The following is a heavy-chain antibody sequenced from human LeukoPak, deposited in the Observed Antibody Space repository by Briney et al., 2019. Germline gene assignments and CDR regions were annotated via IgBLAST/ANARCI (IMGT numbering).Heavy chain of an antibody. Sequence: PSETLSLTCTVSGGSISSYYWSWIRQPPGKGLEWIGYIYYSGSTNYNPSLKSRVTISADTSKNQFSLKLSSVTAADTAVYYCARVTTIFGVVHYGMDVWGQGTTVTVSS. CDR3: ARVTTIFGVVHYGMDV. CDR1: GGSISSYY. CDR2: IYYSGST. J-gene: IGHJ6*02. D-gene: IGHD3-3*01. V-gene: IGHV4-59*01.